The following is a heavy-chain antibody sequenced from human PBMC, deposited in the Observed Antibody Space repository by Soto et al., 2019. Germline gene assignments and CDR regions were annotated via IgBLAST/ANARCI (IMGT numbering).Heavy chain of an antibody. CDR3: AKLPYYLLAGYYHY. J-gene: IGHJ4*02. V-gene: IGHV3-23*01. CDR2: ISACGRRT. CDR1: GFAFSSYA. D-gene: IGHD3-9*01. Sequence: EVQLLESGGGLVPPGGSLRVSCAASGFAFSSYATTWVRQAPVKGLEWVSAISACGRRTSYADSVKGRFIISRDNSKNTLDLQMNSLATEDTTVYYCAKLPYYLLAGYYHYWGQGTLVTVSS.